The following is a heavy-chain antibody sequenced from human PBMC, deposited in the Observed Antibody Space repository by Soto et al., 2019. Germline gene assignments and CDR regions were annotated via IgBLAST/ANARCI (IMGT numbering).Heavy chain of an antibody. D-gene: IGHD3-16*01. CDR3: AGGFGRGDLLDI. Sequence: ASVKVSCKASGYTFTSYDINWVRQATGQGLEWMGWMNPNSGNTGYAQKFQGRVTMTRNTSISTAYMELSSLRSEDTAMYYCAGGFGRGDLLDIWGQGTMVTVSS. CDR1: GYTFTSYD. CDR2: MNPNSGNT. J-gene: IGHJ3*02. V-gene: IGHV1-8*01.